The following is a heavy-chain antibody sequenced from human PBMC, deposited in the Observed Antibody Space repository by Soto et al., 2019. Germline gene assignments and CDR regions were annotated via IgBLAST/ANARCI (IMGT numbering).Heavy chain of an antibody. CDR3: ARKTIQLYGMDV. D-gene: IGHD5-18*01. CDR2: IFSNDEK. J-gene: IGHJ6*02. CDR1: GFSLSNARMG. V-gene: IGHV2-26*01. Sequence: SGPTLVNPTETLTLTCTVSGFSLSNARMGVSWIRQPSGKALEWLAHIFSNDEKSYSTSLKSRPTISKDTSKSQVVLTMTNMDPVDTATYYCARKTIQLYGMDVWGQGTTVTVSS.